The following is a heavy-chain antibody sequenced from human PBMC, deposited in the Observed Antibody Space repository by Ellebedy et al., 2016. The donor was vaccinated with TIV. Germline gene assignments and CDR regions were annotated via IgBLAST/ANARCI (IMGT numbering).Heavy chain of an antibody. J-gene: IGHJ1*01. V-gene: IGHV3-74*01. D-gene: IGHD5-12*01. CDR3: AREISGYEGYFQH. Sequence: GESLKIPXAASGFTFSSHAMNWVRQAPGKGLVWVSRINSDGSSTSYADSVQGRFTISRDNAKNTLYLQMNSLRAEDTAVYYCAREISGYEGYFQHWGQGTLVTVSS. CDR1: GFTFSSHA. CDR2: INSDGSST.